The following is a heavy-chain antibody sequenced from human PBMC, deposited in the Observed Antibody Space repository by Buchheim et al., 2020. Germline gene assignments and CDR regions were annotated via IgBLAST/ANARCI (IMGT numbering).Heavy chain of an antibody. D-gene: IGHD3-3*01. V-gene: IGHV3-30*18. CDR2: ISYDGSNK. Sequence: QVQLVESGGGVVQPGRSLRLSCAASGFTFSSYGMHWVRQAPGKGLEWVAVISYDGSNKYYADSVKGRFTISRDNSKNTLNLQMNSLRAEDTAVYYCAKEVLRFLEWLPHFDYWGQGTL. CDR3: AKEVLRFLEWLPHFDY. J-gene: IGHJ4*02. CDR1: GFTFSSYG.